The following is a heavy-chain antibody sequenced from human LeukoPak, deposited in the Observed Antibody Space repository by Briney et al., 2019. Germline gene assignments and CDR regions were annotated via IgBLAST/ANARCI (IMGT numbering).Heavy chain of an antibody. CDR3: ASSTRRYSSGWWNRVY. CDR2: ISSSGSTI. CDR1: GFTFSSYE. J-gene: IGHJ4*02. Sequence: PGGSLRLSCAASGFTFSSYEMNWVRQAPGKGLEWVSYISSSGSTIYYADSVKGRFTISRDNAKNSLYLQMNSLRAEDTAVYYCASSTRRYSSGWWNRVYWGQGTLVTVSS. V-gene: IGHV3-48*03. D-gene: IGHD6-19*01.